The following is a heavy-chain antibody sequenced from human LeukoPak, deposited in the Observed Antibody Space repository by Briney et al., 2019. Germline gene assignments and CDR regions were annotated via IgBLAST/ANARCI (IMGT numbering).Heavy chain of an antibody. CDR1: GFTLSNSW. D-gene: IGHD5-18*01. V-gene: IGHV3-74*01. J-gene: IGHJ4*02. CDR3: VRDGEYSHGIDFDY. CDR2: TNGDGSDT. Sequence: GGSLRLSCAASGFTLSNSWMHWVRQAPGKGLVWVSRTNGDGSDTSYADSVKGRFTISRDSATNTLYLQMNSLRAEDTAIFYCVRDGEYSHGIDFDYWGQGTLVTVSP.